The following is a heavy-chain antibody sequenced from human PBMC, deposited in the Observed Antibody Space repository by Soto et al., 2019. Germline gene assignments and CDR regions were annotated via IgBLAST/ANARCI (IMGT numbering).Heavy chain of an antibody. CDR3: AREERKGIISWFDP. J-gene: IGHJ5*02. D-gene: IGHD2-21*01. CDR2: IYYTGIT. V-gene: IGHV4-30-4*01. Sequence: SETLSLTCTVSGGSVSGVDYFWSWIRQSPGKGLEWIGYIYYTGITHLNPSLKSRLTMAVDTSKNEFSLKLTSVSAADTAVDFCAREERKGIISWFDPWGQGTPVTVSS. CDR1: GGSVSGVDYF.